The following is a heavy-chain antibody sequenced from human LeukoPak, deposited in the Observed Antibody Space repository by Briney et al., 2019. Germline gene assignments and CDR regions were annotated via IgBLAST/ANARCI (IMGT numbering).Heavy chain of an antibody. CDR1: GGSISSGDYY. D-gene: IGHD3-3*01. V-gene: IGHV4-30-4*08. J-gene: IGHJ4*02. CDR3: ARGFLEWLPIDY. CDR2: IYYSGST. Sequence: PSQTLSLTCSVSGGSISSGDYYWSWIRQPPGKGLEWIGYIYYSGSTYYNPSLKSQVTISVDTSKNQFSPKLSSVTAADTAVYYCARGFLEWLPIDYWGQGTLVTVSS.